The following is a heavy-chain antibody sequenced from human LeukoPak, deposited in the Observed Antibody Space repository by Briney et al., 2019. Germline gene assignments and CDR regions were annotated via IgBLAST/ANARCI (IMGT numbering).Heavy chain of an antibody. J-gene: IGHJ4*02. CDR2: INVGNGNT. CDR1: GYTFTSYA. CDR3: ARRMSPGYCSGGSCFLIDY. V-gene: IGHV1-3*01. D-gene: IGHD2-15*01. Sequence: ASVKVSCKASGYTFTSYAMHWVRQAPGQRLEWMGWINVGNGNTKYSQEFQGRVTITRDTSASTAYMELSSLRSEDTAVYYCARRMSPGYCSGGSCFLIDYWGQGTLVTVSS.